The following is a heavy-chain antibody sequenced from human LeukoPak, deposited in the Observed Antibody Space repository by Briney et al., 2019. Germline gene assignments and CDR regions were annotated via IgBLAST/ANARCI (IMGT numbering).Heavy chain of an antibody. Sequence: PGGSLRLSCAASGFTFSSYEMNWVRQAPGKGLEWISYISTSGSTIYYADSVKGRFTISRDNAKNSLYLQMNSLRAEDTAVYYCASGVVDYGDYVGLDVWGKGTTVTISS. CDR2: ISTSGSTI. V-gene: IGHV3-48*03. CDR1: GFTFSSYE. CDR3: ASGVVDYGDYVGLDV. J-gene: IGHJ6*04. D-gene: IGHD4-17*01.